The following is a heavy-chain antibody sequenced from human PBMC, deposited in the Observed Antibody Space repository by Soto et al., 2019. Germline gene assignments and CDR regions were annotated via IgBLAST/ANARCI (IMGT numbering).Heavy chain of an antibody. V-gene: IGHV1-69*19. J-gene: IGHJ4*02. Sequence: QVQLVQSGPEMKKPGSAVKVSCKASGGTFNTYAMNWVRQVPGQGLEWMGGIFPMFDVPRYAQKFQGRVTITLDESSTTAYMDLSSLRFDDTAVYYCARSVGSGGVIGGFDYWGQGILVSV. CDR2: IFPMFDVP. D-gene: IGHD3-16*02. CDR1: GGTFNTYA. CDR3: ARSVGSGGVIGGFDY.